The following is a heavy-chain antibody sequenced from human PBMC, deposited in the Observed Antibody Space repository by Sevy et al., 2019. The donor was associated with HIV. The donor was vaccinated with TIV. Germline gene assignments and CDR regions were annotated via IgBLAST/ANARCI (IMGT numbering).Heavy chain of an antibody. CDR2: IYFSGST. CDR3: ARHGGLVDRGFDF. J-gene: IGHJ4*02. Sequence: SETLSLTCTVSGGSIARSSYDWGWIRQSPGKGLEWIGSIYFSGSTSYPTSLRSRVTISVDTSKNQVSLKMRSVTATDTAFYYCARHGGLVDRGFDFWGQGALVTVSS. D-gene: IGHD3-10*01. CDR1: GGSIARSSYD. V-gene: IGHV4-39*01.